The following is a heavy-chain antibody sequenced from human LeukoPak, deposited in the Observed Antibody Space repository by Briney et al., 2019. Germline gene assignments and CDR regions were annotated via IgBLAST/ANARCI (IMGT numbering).Heavy chain of an antibody. Sequence: GGPLRLSCAVSGLSFSTSWMDWVRQAPGKGLEWVASINPDESEKYSAGSVKGRFTISRDNAKNSLFLQMENLRVEDTAFYYCVRDLHYSRLDYWGQGMLVAVSS. CDR2: INPDESEK. J-gene: IGHJ4*02. D-gene: IGHD4-11*01. V-gene: IGHV3-7*01. CDR1: GLSFSTSW. CDR3: VRDLHYSRLDY.